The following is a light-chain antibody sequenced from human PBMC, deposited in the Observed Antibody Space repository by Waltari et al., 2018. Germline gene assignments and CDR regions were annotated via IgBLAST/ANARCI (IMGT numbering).Light chain of an antibody. Sequence: QSVLTQPPSVSGAPGHRVTIPCPGSSSNIGAGYDVHWYQQLPGTAPKLLIYGNSNRPSGVPDRFSGSKSGTSASLAITGLQAEDEADYYCQSYDSSLSGGVFGGGTKLTVL. CDR2: GNS. CDR3: QSYDSSLSGGV. V-gene: IGLV1-40*01. CDR1: SSNIGAGYD. J-gene: IGLJ2*01.